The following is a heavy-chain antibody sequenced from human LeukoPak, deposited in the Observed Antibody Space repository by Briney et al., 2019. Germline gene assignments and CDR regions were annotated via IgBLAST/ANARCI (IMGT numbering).Heavy chain of an antibody. CDR2: SSSGGSTI. CDR1: GFAFSTYA. D-gene: IGHD5-24*01. V-gene: IGHV3-48*04. CDR3: ARGEQDMATMSIDY. J-gene: IGHJ4*02. Sequence: SGGSLRLSCAASGFAFSTYAMNWVRQAPGNGLEWISYSSSGGSTIYYADSVKGRFTISRDNAKNSLHLQMHSLSAEDTAVYYCARGEQDMATMSIDYWGQGALVTVSS.